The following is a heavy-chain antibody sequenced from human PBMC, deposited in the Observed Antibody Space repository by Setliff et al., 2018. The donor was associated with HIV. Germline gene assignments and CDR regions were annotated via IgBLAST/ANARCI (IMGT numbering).Heavy chain of an antibody. J-gene: IGHJ3*01. D-gene: IGHD1-26*01. CDR3: ARGKVRWELLLGPDDAFGL. V-gene: IGHV7-4-1*02. CDR1: GYTFTSYD. Sequence: ASVKVSCKASGYTFTSYDISWVRQAPGQGLEWMGWISAYNGYTNYAQGFTGRFVFSLDNYVNTAYLQISSLKAEDTAVYYCARGKVRWELLLGPDDAFGLWGQGTMVTVSS. CDR2: ISAYNGYT.